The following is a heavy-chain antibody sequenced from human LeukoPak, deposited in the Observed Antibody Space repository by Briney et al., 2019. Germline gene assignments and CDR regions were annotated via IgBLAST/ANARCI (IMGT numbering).Heavy chain of an antibody. CDR1: GFTFSSYA. V-gene: IGHV3-23*01. CDR3: AKGPTVTTSLHDY. Sequence: GGSLRLSCAASGFTFSSYAMSWVRQAPGKGLEWVSAISGSGGSTYYADSVKGRFTISRDNSKNTLYLQMNCLRAEDTAVYYCAKGPTVTTSLHDYWGQGTLVTVSS. J-gene: IGHJ4*02. CDR2: ISGSGGST. D-gene: IGHD4-17*01.